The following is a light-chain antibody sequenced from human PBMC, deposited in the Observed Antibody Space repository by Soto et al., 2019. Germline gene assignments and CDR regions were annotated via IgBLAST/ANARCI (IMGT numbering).Light chain of an antibody. J-gene: IGKJ1*01. V-gene: IGKV1-5*03. CDR1: QTISSW. CDR2: KPS. Sequence: DIQMTQSPSTLSGSVGDRVTITCRASQTISSWLAWYQQKPGKAPKLLIYKPSTFKSRVPSTFSGSGSGTEFTLTISSLQPDDFATYYCQHYNSYSEAFGQGTKVELK. CDR3: QHYNSYSEA.